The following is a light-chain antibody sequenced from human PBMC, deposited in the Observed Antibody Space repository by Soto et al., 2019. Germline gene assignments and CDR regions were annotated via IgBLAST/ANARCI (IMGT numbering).Light chain of an antibody. CDR3: QQYDDWLRLT. CDR1: QSVNIY. V-gene: IGKV3D-15*01. J-gene: IGKJ4*01. Sequence: EIALTQNPPTLSLSQGQRATLSCSASQSVNIYLAWYQHKPGQAPRLLIFGASYRATGIPARFSGSGSGTEFNLTISSLQSEDFAVYFCQQYDDWLRLTFGGGTKVDI. CDR2: GAS.